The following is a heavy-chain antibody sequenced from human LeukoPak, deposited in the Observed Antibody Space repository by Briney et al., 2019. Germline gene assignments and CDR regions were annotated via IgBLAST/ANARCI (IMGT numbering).Heavy chain of an antibody. CDR2: IYYSGST. V-gene: IGHV4-30-4*01. J-gene: IGHJ3*02. CDR1: GGSISSGDYY. Sequence: SETLSLTCTVSGGSISSGDYYWSWIRQPPGKGLEWIGYIYYSGSTYYNPSLKSRVTISVDTSKNQFSLKLSSVTAADTAVYFCARVSSIAASGDAFDTWGQGTLVTVSS. CDR3: ARVSSIAASGDAFDT. D-gene: IGHD6-13*01.